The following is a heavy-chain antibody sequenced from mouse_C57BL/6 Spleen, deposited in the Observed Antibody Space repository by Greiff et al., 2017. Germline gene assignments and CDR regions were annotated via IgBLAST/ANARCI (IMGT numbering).Heavy chain of an antibody. V-gene: IGHV1-9*01. Sequence: QVQLKQSGAELMKPGASVKLSCKATGYTFTGYWIEWVKQRPGHGLEWIGEILPGSGSTNYNEKFKGKATFTADTSSNTAYMQRSSLTTEDSAIYYCARRYYYGSSSDWYFDVWGTGTTVTVSS. CDR2: ILPGSGST. D-gene: IGHD1-1*01. CDR3: ARRYYYGSSSDWYFDV. J-gene: IGHJ1*03. CDR1: GYTFTGYW.